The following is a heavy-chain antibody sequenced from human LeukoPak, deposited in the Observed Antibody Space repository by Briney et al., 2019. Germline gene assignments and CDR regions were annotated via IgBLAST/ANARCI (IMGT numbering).Heavy chain of an antibody. CDR3: AKSGLNRFDY. D-gene: IGHD2-15*01. V-gene: IGHV3-23*01. J-gene: IGHJ4*02. CDR2: ISGSGST. CDR1: GFTFSSYG. Sequence: GRSLRLSCAASGFTFSSYGMSWVRQAPGKWLEWVSAISGSGSTYYADSVKGRFTISRDNSKNTLYPQMNSLRAEDTAIYYCAKSGLNRFDYWGQGTLVTVSS.